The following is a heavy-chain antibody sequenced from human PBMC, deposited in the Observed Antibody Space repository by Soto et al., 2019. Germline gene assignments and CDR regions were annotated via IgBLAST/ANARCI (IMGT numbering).Heavy chain of an antibody. J-gene: IGHJ6*02. D-gene: IGHD3-3*01. V-gene: IGHV1-18*04. CDR3: ARDRRYDFWSGSLDPHSNLDV. CDR1: GCTFTSYG. Sequence: ASVKVSCKASGCTFTSYGISWVRQAPGQGLEWMGWICAYNGNTNYAQKLQGRVTMTTDTSTSTAYMELRSLRSDDTAVYYCARDRRYDFWSGSLDPHSNLDVWGQGTTVPVSS. CDR2: ICAYNGNT.